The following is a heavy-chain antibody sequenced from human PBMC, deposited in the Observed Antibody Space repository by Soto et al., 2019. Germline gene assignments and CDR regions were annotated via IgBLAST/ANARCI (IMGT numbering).Heavy chain of an antibody. Sequence: ASVKVSCKASGYTFTSYAMHWVRPAPGQRLEWMGWINAGNGNTKYSQKLQGRVTITRDTSASTAYMELSSLRSEDTAVYYCARVLYYYGSGSSLGYWGQGTLVTVSS. CDR3: ARVLYYYGSGSSLGY. D-gene: IGHD3-10*01. CDR1: GYTFTSYA. CDR2: INAGNGNT. J-gene: IGHJ4*02. V-gene: IGHV1-3*01.